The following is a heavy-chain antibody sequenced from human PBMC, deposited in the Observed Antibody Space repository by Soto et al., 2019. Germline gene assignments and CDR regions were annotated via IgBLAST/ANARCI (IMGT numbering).Heavy chain of an antibody. CDR2: INHSGST. V-gene: IGHV4-34*01. CDR3: ARGLGGSYSWYYYYGMDV. Sequence: SETLSLTCAVYGGSFSGYYWSWIRQPPGKGLEWIGEINHSGSTNYNPSLKSRVTISVDTSKNQFSLKLSSVTAAETAVYYCARGLGGSYSWYYYYGMDVWGQGTTVTVSS. J-gene: IGHJ6*02. CDR1: GGSFSGYY. D-gene: IGHD1-26*01.